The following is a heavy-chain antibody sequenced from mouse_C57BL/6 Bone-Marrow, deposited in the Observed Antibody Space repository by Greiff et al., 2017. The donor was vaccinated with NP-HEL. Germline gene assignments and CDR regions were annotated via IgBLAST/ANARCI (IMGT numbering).Heavy chain of an antibody. Sequence: VQLQQSGAELVKPGASVKLSCKASGYTFTSYWMHWVKQRPGQGLEWIGYINPSIGYTKYNQKFKDKATLTVDQSSSTAYMQLSSLTSEDSAVYYCARSSRQYGGSHSYFDDWGPGTTVTVSS. V-gene: IGHV1-7*01. D-gene: IGHD1-1*02. CDR2: INPSIGYT. CDR3: ARSSRQYGGSHSYFDD. J-gene: IGHJ1*01. CDR1: GYTFTSYW.